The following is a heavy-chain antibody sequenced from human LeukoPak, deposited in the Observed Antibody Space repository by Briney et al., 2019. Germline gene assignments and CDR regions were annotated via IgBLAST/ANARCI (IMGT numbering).Heavy chain of an antibody. J-gene: IGHJ4*02. CDR1: GFTFSNYW. D-gene: IGHD3-22*01. V-gene: IGHV3-74*01. Sequence: SGGSLRLSCAASGFTFSNYWMHWVRQAPGKGLVWVSRINSDGRSTSYADSVKGRFTISRDNAKNTLYLQMNSLRAEDTAVYYCARGYYDSSGYYLIDYWGQGTLVTASS. CDR2: INSDGRST. CDR3: ARGYYDSSGYYLIDY.